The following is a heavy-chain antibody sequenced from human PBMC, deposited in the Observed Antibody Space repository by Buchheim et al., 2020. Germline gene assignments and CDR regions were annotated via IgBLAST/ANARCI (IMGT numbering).Heavy chain of an antibody. V-gene: IGHV3-30-3*01. CDR2: ISYDGSNK. Sequence: QVQLVESGGGVVQPGRSLRLSCAASGFTFSSYAMHWVRQAPGKGLEWVAVISYDGSNKYYADSVKGRFTISRDNSKNTRYLQMNSLRAEDTAVYYCARVAKYYYDSSGYYYEYWGQGTL. CDR3: ARVAKYYYDSSGYYYEY. D-gene: IGHD3-22*01. J-gene: IGHJ4*02. CDR1: GFTFSSYA.